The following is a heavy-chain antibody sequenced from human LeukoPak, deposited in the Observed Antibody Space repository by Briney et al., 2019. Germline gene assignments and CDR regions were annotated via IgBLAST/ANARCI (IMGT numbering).Heavy chain of an antibody. J-gene: IGHJ3*02. CDR2: ISSSSSYI. Sequence: GGSLRLSCAASGFTFSSYSMNWVRQAPGKGLEWVSSISSSSSYIYYADSVKGRFTISRDNAKNSLYLQMNSLRAEDTAVYYCARDPGYDYVWGSYRIDAFDIWGQGTMVTVSS. CDR1: GFTFSSYS. D-gene: IGHD3-16*02. V-gene: IGHV3-21*01. CDR3: ARDPGYDYVWGSYRIDAFDI.